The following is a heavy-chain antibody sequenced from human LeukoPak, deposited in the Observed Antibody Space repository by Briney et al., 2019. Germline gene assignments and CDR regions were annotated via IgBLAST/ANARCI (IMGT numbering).Heavy chain of an antibody. CDR2: IYSGGST. Sequence: GGSLRLSCAASGFTVSSNYMSWVRQAPGKGLEWVSVIYSGGSTYYADSVKGRFTISRDNSKNTLYLQMNSLRAEDTAVYYCARGPNYGSDAFDIWGQGTMVTVSS. CDR1: GFTVSSNY. D-gene: IGHD3-10*01. J-gene: IGHJ3*02. V-gene: IGHV3-53*01. CDR3: ARGPNYGSDAFDI.